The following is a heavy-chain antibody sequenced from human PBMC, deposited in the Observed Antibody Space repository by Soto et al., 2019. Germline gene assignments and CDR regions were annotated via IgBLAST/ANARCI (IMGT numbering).Heavy chain of an antibody. CDR1: GVSVSTGGYF. Sequence: PSETLSLTCTVSGVSVSTGGYFWTWIRQHPGKGLEWIGNIYYSGMTYYNPSLRGRVSISLDPSESQFSLKLNSVTAADTAVYYCARDSSGPGYRYCQFVYWGQGALVTVSS. D-gene: IGHD2-15*01. V-gene: IGHV4-31*03. CDR2: IYYSGMT. CDR3: ARDSSGPGYRYCQFVY. J-gene: IGHJ4*02.